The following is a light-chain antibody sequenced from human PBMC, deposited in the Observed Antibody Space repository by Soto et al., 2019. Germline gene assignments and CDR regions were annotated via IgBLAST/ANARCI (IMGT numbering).Light chain of an antibody. CDR3: QQYKKWPPWT. CDR1: QSVSSN. Sequence: EIVMTQSPATLSVSPGERATLSCRASQSVSSNLAWYQHKPGQAPRLLIYGASTRATGIPARFSGSGSGTEFTLTISSLQSEDFAVYYCQQYKKWPPWTFGQGTKV. CDR2: GAS. V-gene: IGKV3-15*01. J-gene: IGKJ1*01.